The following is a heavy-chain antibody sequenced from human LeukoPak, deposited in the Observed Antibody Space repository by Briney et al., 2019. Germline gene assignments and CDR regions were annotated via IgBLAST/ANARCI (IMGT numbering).Heavy chain of an antibody. CDR1: GFTFSSYS. CDR3: AKDPRDHSYGWSWRYFDY. D-gene: IGHD5-18*01. Sequence: GGSLRLSCAAPGFTFSSYSMNWVRQAPGKGLEWVSSISSSSSYIYYADSVKGRFTISRDNAKNSLYLQMNSLRAEDTAVYYCAKDPRDHSYGWSWRYFDYWGQGTLVTVSS. J-gene: IGHJ4*02. V-gene: IGHV3-21*01. CDR2: ISSSSSYI.